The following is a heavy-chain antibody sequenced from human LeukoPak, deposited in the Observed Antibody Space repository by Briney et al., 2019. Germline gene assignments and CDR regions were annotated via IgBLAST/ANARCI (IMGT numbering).Heavy chain of an antibody. J-gene: IGHJ6*03. CDR3: ARYSVVVVPAAITSNYYYYYYMDV. Sequence: LRLSCAASGFTFSDYYMSWIRQPPGKGLEWIGYIYYSGSTYYNPSLKSRVTISVDTSKNQFSLKLSSVTAADTAVYYCARYSVVVVPAAITSNYYYYYYMDVWGKGTTVTVSS. CDR2: IYYSGST. CDR1: GFTFSDYY. V-gene: IGHV4-30-4*08. D-gene: IGHD2-2*02.